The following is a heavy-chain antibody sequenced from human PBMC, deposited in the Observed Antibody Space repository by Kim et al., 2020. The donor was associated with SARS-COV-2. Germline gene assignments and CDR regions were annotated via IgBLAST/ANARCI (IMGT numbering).Heavy chain of an antibody. V-gene: IGHV3-30-3*01. D-gene: IGHD3-10*01. CDR3: ARWGERGYYYGSGSYQVPFDS. CDR2: ISYDGSNK. J-gene: IGHJ4*02. Sequence: GGSLRLSCAASGFTFSSYAMHWVRQAPGKGLEWVAVISYDGSNKYYADSVKGRFTISRDNSKNTLYLQMNSLRAEDTAVYYCARWGERGYYYGSGSYQVPFDSWGQGPLVTVSS. CDR1: GFTFSSYA.